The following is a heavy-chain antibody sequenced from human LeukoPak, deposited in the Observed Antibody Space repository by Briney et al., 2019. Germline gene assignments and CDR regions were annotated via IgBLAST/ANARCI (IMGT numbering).Heavy chain of an antibody. CDR2: IKEDGSTK. J-gene: IGHJ4*02. Sequence: GGSLRLSCAASRFTFSSYGMHWVRQAPGKGLEWVADIKEDGSTKLYVDSVKGRFTISRDNAKNSLYLQMDSLRVEDTAVYYCARDPEWGALDYWGLGTLVTVSS. V-gene: IGHV3-7*01. CDR3: ARDPEWGALDY. CDR1: RFTFSSYG. D-gene: IGHD3-16*01.